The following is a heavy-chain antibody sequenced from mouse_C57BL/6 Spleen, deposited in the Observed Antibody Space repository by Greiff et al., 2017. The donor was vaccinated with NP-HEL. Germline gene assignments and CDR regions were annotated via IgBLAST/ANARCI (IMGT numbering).Heavy chain of an antibody. CDR2: SRNKANDYTT. Sequence: EVQLVESGGGLVQSGRSLRLSCATSGFTFSDFYMEWVRQAPGKGLEWIAASRNKANDYTTEYSASVKGRFIVSRDTSQSILYLLMNALRAEDTAIYYCARDAGYGSSYGGWYFAVWGTGTTVTVSS. J-gene: IGHJ1*03. D-gene: IGHD1-1*01. CDR1: GFTFSDFY. CDR3: ARDAGYGSSYGGWYFAV. V-gene: IGHV7-1*01.